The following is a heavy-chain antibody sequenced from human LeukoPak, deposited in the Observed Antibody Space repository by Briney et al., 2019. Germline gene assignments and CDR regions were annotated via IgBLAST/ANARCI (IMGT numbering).Heavy chain of an antibody. CDR3: ARDGVAPGIYFDY. CDR2: IRQDGSEE. Sequence: QPGGSLRLSCEASGFPFSSYAMTWVRQAPGKGLEWVANIRQDGSEEYYVDSVRGRFTISRDNAKNSLYLQMNSLRADDTAVYYCARDGVAPGIYFDYWGQGTLVTVSS. CDR1: GFPFSSYA. D-gene: IGHD2-2*01. V-gene: IGHV3-7*05. J-gene: IGHJ4*02.